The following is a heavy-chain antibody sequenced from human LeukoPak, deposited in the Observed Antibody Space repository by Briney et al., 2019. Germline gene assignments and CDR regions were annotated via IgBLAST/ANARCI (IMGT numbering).Heavy chain of an antibody. CDR1: GGSFSGYY. V-gene: IGHV4-34*01. Sequence: PSETLSLTCAVYGGSFSGYYWSWIRQPPGKGLEWIGEINHSGSTNYNPSLKSRVTISVDTSKNQFSLKLSSVTAADTAVYYCARGADYYGSGSYPHRGQGTLVTVSS. J-gene: IGHJ4*02. CDR2: INHSGST. D-gene: IGHD3-10*01. CDR3: ARGADYYGSGSYPH.